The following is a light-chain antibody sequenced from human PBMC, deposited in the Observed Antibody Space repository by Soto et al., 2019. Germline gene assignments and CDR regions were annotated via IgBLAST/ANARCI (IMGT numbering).Light chain of an antibody. CDR3: ETWDSNTRV. J-gene: IGLJ3*02. V-gene: IGLV4-60*03. Sequence: QSVLTQSSSASASLGSSVKLTCTLSSGHSSYIIAWHQQQPGKAPRYLMKLEGSGSYNKGSGVPDRFSGSSSGGDRYLTISNLPSEDEADYYCETWDSNTRVFGGGTKLTVL. CDR2: LEGSGSY. CDR1: SGHSSYI.